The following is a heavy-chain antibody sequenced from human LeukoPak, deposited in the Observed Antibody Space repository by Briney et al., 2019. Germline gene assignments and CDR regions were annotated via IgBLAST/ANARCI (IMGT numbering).Heavy chain of an antibody. J-gene: IGHJ5*02. V-gene: IGHV1-69*04. CDR2: IIPILGIA. CDR1: GGTFSSYA. Sequence: ASAKVSCKASGGTFSSYAISWVRQAPGQGLEWMGRIIPILGIANYAQKFQGRVTITADKSTSTVYMELSSLRSEDTAVYYCARTNSGSYSPVGWFDPWGQGTLVTVSS. CDR3: ARTNSGSYSPVGWFDP. D-gene: IGHD1-26*01.